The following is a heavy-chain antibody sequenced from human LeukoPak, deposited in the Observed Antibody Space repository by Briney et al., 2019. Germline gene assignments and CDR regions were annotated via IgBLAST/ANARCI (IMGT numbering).Heavy chain of an antibody. J-gene: IGHJ5*02. Sequence: PSETLSLTCAVSGGSISSSNWWSWVRQPPGKGLEWIGEIYHSGSTNYNPSLKSRVTISVDKSKNQFSLKLSSVTAADTAVYYCARDLDCSGGSCYWFDPWGQGTLVTVSS. V-gene: IGHV4-4*02. CDR1: GGSISSSNW. CDR2: IYHSGST. CDR3: ARDLDCSGGSCYWFDP. D-gene: IGHD2-15*01.